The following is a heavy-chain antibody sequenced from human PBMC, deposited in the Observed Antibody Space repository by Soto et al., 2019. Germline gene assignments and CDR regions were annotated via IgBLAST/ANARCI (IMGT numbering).Heavy chain of an antibody. V-gene: IGHV3-23*01. J-gene: IGHJ4*02. CDR3: AKRSLSPSCGRGNCYSPCDY. CDR1: GFTFSTYA. Sequence: EVQLSDSGGGLVQPGGSLRLSCTASGFTFSTYAMSWVRQSPGTGLEWVSTITGSGTGTYYADSVKGRFTISRDNSKNKLYLQMNSLRAEDTAVYYCAKRSLSPSCGRGNCYSPCDYWGQGTLVSVSS. D-gene: IGHD2-15*01. CDR2: ITGSGTGT.